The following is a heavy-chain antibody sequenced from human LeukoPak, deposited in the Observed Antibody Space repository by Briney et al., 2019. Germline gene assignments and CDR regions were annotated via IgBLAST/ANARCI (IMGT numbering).Heavy chain of an antibody. CDR1: GYTFTGYY. CDR3: ARGYGIVGAHPTDY. J-gene: IGHJ4*02. V-gene: IGHV1-2*02. Sequence: ASVKVSCKASGYTFTGYYMHWVRQAPGQGLEWMGWINPNSGGTNYAQKFQGRVTMTRNTSISTAYMELSSLRSEDTAVYYCARGYGIVGAHPTDYWGQGTLVTVSS. CDR2: INPNSGGT. D-gene: IGHD1-26*01.